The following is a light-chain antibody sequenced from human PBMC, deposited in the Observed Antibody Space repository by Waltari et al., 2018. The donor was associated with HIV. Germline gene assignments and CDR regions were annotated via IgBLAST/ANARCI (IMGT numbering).Light chain of an antibody. CDR1: QSVSNN. CDR2: GAS. CDR3: QQYNKWPWT. V-gene: IGKV3-15*01. Sequence: EIVMTQSPATLSVSQGERATLSCRAGQSVSNNLAWFQQRPGQAPRLLISGASTRATDVSVRFSGSGSGTEFTLTISSLQSEDFAIYYCQQYNKWPWTFGQGTKVEIK. J-gene: IGKJ1*01.